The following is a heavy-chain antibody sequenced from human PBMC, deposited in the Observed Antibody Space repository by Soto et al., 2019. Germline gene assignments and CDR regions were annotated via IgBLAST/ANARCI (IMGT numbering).Heavy chain of an antibody. J-gene: IGHJ6*02. CDR2: INGGKGNT. Sequence: GASVKVSCKASGYTFTTSTIHWVRQAPGQRLEWMGWINGGKGNTKYSQNFQGRITMTTDTSTSTAYMELRSLRSDDTAVYYCARVRITIFGVVGRRGYGMDVWGQGTTVTVSS. D-gene: IGHD3-3*01. CDR3: ARVRITIFGVVGRRGYGMDV. V-gene: IGHV1-3*01. CDR1: GYTFTTST.